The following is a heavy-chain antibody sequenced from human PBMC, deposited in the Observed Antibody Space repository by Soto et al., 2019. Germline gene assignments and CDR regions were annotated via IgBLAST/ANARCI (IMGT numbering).Heavy chain of an antibody. CDR3: ARGGIVVLVAASRGPFYY. CDR1: GGSISNYY. Sequence: SETLSLTCTVSGGSISNYYWSWIRQPPGKGLEWIGDINHSGATNYNPSLKSRVRLSVDKSKKQFSLQLSSVTAADTAVYYCARGGIVVLVAASRGPFYYWGQGTLVTVSS. CDR2: INHSGAT. D-gene: IGHD2-15*01. J-gene: IGHJ4*02. V-gene: IGHV4-34*01.